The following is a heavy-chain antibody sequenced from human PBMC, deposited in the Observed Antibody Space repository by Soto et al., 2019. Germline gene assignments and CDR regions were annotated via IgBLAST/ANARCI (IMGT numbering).Heavy chain of an antibody. CDR1: GFTFSSYW. Sequence: EVQLVESGGGLVQPGGSLRLSCAASGFTFSSYWMSWVRQAPGKGLEWVANIKQDGSEKYYVDSVKGRFTISRDNAKNSLYLQMNSLRAEDTAVYYCARDTCVGGDYFYSYGMDVWGQGTTVTVSS. CDR2: IKQDGSEK. CDR3: ARDTCVGGDYFYSYGMDV. D-gene: IGHD2-21*02. J-gene: IGHJ6*02. V-gene: IGHV3-7*01.